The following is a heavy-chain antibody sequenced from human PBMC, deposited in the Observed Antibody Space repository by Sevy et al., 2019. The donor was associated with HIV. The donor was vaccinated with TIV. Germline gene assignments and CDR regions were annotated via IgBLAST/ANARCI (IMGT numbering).Heavy chain of an antibody. CDR3: GKGGGGHYDPDEIGYYFYYYNMDV. D-gene: IGHD3-22*01. CDR1: GFSFDSYG. J-gene: IGHJ6*03. CDR2: ISGSGTRT. Sequence: GGSLRLSCAVSGFSFDSYGMTWVRQAPGKGLEWVSGISGSGTRTYYADSVKGRFSISRDNSKNRLYLQMNSLRSEDTGLCYGGKGGGGHYDPDEIGYYFYYYNMDVWGKGTTVTVSS. V-gene: IGHV3-23*01.